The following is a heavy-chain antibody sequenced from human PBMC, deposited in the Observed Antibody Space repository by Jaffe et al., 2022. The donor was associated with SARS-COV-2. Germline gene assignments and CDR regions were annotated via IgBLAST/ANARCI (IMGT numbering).Heavy chain of an antibody. Sequence: QVQLVESGGGVVQPGRSLRLSCAASGFTFSSYAMHWVRQAPGKGLEWVAVISYDGSNKYYADSVKGRFTISRDNSKNTLYLQMNSLRAEDTAVYYCARDAVVVVVAATGWFDPWGQGTLVTVSS. CDR3: ARDAVVVVVAATGWFDP. V-gene: IGHV3-30-3*01. CDR1: GFTFSSYA. D-gene: IGHD2-15*01. J-gene: IGHJ5*02. CDR2: ISYDGSNK.